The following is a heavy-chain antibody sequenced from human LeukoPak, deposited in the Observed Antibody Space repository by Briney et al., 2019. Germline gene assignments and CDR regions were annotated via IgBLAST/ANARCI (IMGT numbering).Heavy chain of an antibody. D-gene: IGHD6-19*01. Sequence: GSLRLSCSASGFNFGSDAMHWARQAPGKGLEWGAFIWSDGSNDHYADSVKGRFTISRDNSKNTVCLQMNSLRVEDTAVYYCARDPSGSGWSLSDWGQGTPVTVSS. V-gene: IGHV3-33*01. CDR2: IWSDGSND. CDR3: ARDPSGSGWSLSD. CDR1: GFNFGSDA. J-gene: IGHJ4*02.